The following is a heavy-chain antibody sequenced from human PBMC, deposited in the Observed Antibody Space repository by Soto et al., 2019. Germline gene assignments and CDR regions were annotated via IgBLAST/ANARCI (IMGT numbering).Heavy chain of an antibody. CDR1: GFTVSSNY. V-gene: IGHV3-66*01. CDR3: ARDGSGGYQLYDY. CDR2: ISSDGSK. Sequence: GGSLRLSCAASGFTVSSNYMSWVRQAPGKGPEWVSVISSDGSKYYADSVKVRFTISRDNSKNTLYLEMNSLRSEDTAVYFCARDGSGGYQLYDYWGRGTLVTVSS. J-gene: IGHJ4*02. D-gene: IGHD2-2*01.